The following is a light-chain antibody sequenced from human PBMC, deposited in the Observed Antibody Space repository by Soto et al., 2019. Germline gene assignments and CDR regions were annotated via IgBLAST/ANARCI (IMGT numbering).Light chain of an antibody. Sequence: EIVMTQSPATLSVSPGERVTLSCRASQSVSSNLAWYRQTNGKAPRLLIYSASRRDTGIPDRFTGRGSGTDFTLPISRLEPEDFEVYYCQQRLNWQVTFGQGTRLEIK. J-gene: IGKJ5*01. CDR1: QSVSSN. V-gene: IGKV3D-20*02. CDR3: QQRLNWQVT. CDR2: SAS.